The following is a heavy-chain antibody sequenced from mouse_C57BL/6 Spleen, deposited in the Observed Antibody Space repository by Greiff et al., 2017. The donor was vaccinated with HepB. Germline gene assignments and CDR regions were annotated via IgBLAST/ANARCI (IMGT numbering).Heavy chain of an antibody. Sequence: QVQLKESGAELVKPGASVKLSCKASGYTFTEYTIHWVKQRSGQGLEWIGWFYPGSGSIKYNEKFKDKATLTADKSSSTVYMELSRLTSEDSAVYFCARHGSDEDPGGWYFDVWGTGTTVTVSS. CDR3: ARHGSDEDPGGWYFDV. CDR1: GYTFTEYT. V-gene: IGHV1-62-2*01. CDR2: FYPGSGSI. J-gene: IGHJ1*03.